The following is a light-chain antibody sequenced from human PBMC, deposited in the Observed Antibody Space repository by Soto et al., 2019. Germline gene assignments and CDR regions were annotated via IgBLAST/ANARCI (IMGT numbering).Light chain of an antibody. CDR1: SIDVGGYNY. V-gene: IGLV2-14*03. CDR2: DVS. CDR3: SSYTGSAALVI. Sequence: QSVLTQPASVSGSLGQSITISCTGTSIDVGGYNYVSWYQQHPGQAPKLLIYDVSHRPSGISYRFSGSKYGNTASLTISGLQAEDEADYHCSSYTGSAALVIFGGGTKLTVL. J-gene: IGLJ2*01.